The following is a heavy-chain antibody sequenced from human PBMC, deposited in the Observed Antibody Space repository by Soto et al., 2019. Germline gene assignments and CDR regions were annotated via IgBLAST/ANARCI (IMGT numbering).Heavy chain of an antibody. CDR1: GGPVSSVRHH. CDR2: IFYNGIT. CDR3: ARDGPGMDV. Sequence: PSETLSLTCTASGGPVSSVRHHWVWDRQAPGKALEWIGYIFYNGITNYNPSVESRVTIAVDTSKSLFSLELRSVTAADKSVYYCARDGPGMDVCGQGPTVTVYS. J-gene: IGHJ6*02. V-gene: IGHV4-61*01.